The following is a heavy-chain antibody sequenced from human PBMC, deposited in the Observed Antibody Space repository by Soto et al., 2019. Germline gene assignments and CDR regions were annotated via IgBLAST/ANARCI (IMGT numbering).Heavy chain of an antibody. CDR3: AREGGDFVQVPYD. J-gene: IGHJ4*02. D-gene: IGHD3-3*01. Sequence: QVRLQESGPKLVRPSQTLSLTCSVSGVSINRGDYYWSWIRQSPGRGLEWIGSIYYNGDTNYNPSLASRVTISVDTSKNQFCLDLQSVVAADTAVYFCAREGGDFVQVPYDWGQGTLITVSS. CDR1: GVSINRGDYY. V-gene: IGHV4-30-4*01. CDR2: IYYNGDT.